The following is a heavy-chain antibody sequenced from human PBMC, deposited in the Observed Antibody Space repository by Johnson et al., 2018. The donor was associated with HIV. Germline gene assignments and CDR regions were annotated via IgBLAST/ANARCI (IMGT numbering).Heavy chain of an antibody. CDR2: IKSKTDGGTT. Sequence: VQLVESGGGVVQPGRSLRLSCAASGFTFSHYPMHWVRQAPGKGLEWVGRIKSKTDGGTTDYAAPVKGRFTISRDDSKNTLYLQMNSLRAEDTAVYYCAKVGGYSYGESWGQGTMVTVSS. CDR1: GFTFSHYP. V-gene: IGHV3-15*01. D-gene: IGHD5-18*01. J-gene: IGHJ3*01. CDR3: AKVGGYSYGES.